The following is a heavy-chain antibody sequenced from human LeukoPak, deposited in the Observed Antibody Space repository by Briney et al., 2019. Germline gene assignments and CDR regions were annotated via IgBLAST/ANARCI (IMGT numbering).Heavy chain of an antibody. V-gene: IGHV4-31*11. CDR3: AREVVYYGDYEGSWFDP. J-gene: IGHJ5*02. D-gene: IGHD4-17*01. CDR1: GGSFSGYY. Sequence: SETLSLTCAVYGGSFSGYYWSWIRQHPGKGLEWIGYIYYSGSTYYNPSLKSRVTISVDTSKNQFSLKLSSVTAADTAVYYCAREVVYYGDYEGSWFDPWGQGTLVTVSS. CDR2: IYYSGST.